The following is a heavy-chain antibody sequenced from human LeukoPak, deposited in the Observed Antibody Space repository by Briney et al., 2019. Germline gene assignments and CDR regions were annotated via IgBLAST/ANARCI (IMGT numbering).Heavy chain of an antibody. Sequence: GRSLRLSCAASGFTFSSYAMHWVRQAPGKGLEWVAVISYDGSNKYYADSVKGRFTISRDNSKNTLYLQMNSPRAEDTAVYYCARGEPWLVLDYWGQGTLVTVSS. D-gene: IGHD6-19*01. J-gene: IGHJ4*02. V-gene: IGHV3-30-3*01. CDR3: ARGEPWLVLDY. CDR2: ISYDGSNK. CDR1: GFTFSSYA.